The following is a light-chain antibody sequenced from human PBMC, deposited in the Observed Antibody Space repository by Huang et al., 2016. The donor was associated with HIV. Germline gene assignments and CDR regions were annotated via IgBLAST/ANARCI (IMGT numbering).Light chain of an antibody. V-gene: IGKV3-15*01. CDR1: QNISTN. CDR3: QQYNKWPPLT. CDR2: DAS. Sequence: EIVMTQSPATLSVSPGERATLSCRASQNISTNLAWYQQKPGQTPRLLIYDASTRATGVPARFTGSGSGTEFTLTISSLRSADFAVYYCQQYNKWPPLTFGGGTKVEIK. J-gene: IGKJ4*01.